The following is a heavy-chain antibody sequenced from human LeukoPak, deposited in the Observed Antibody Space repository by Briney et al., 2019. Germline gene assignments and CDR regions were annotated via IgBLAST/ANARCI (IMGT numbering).Heavy chain of an antibody. V-gene: IGHV4-61*02. Sequence: SETLSLTCTVSGGSISSGSYYWSWIRQPAGKGLEWIGRIYTSGSTNYNPSLKSRVTISVDTCKNQFSLKLSSVTAADTAVYYCAREGGETKYSSSSYFDYWGQGTLVTVSS. CDR1: GGSISSGSYY. CDR2: IYTSGST. D-gene: IGHD6-6*01. J-gene: IGHJ4*02. CDR3: AREGGETKYSSSSYFDY.